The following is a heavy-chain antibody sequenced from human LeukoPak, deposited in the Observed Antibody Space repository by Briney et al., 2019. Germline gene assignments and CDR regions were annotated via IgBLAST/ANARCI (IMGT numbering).Heavy chain of an antibody. CDR1: GGSISSGGYY. CDR3: ARALVGATDY. Sequence: SETLSLTCTGSGGSISSGGYYWSWIRQHPGKGLEWIGYIYYSGSTYYNPSLKSRVTISVDTSKNQFSLKLSSVTAADTAVYYCARALVGATDYWGQGTLVTVSS. V-gene: IGHV4-31*03. D-gene: IGHD1-26*01. CDR2: IYYSGST. J-gene: IGHJ4*02.